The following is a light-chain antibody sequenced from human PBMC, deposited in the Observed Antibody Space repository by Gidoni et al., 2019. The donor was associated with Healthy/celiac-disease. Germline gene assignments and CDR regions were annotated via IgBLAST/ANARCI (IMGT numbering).Light chain of an antibody. CDR3: VLYMGSGSWV. CDR1: SGSVSTSYY. J-gene: IGLJ3*02. Sequence: QTVVTQEPSFSVSPGWTVTLTCGLSSGSVSTSYYPSWYQQTPGQAPRTPIYSTNTRSSGVPDRFSGSSLGNKAALTITGAQADDESDYYCVLYMGSGSWVFGGGTKLTV. V-gene: IGLV8-61*01. CDR2: STN.